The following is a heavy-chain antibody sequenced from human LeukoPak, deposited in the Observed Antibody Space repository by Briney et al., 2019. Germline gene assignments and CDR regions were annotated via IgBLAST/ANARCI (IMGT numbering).Heavy chain of an antibody. D-gene: IGHD2-15*01. CDR3: ARGGGGGYTDY. CDR1: GGTFSSYA. J-gene: IGHJ4*02. Sequence: SVKVSCKASGGTFSSYAISWVRQAPGQGLEWMGRIIPILGIANYAQKFQGRVTITADKSTSTAYMELSSLRSEDTAVYYCARGGGGGYTDYWGQGTLVTVSS. V-gene: IGHV1-69*04. CDR2: IIPILGIA.